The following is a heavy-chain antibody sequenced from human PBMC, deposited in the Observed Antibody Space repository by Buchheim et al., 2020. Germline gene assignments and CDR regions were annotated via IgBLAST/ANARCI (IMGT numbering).Heavy chain of an antibody. CDR3: ARGSYQTGWRGFSYYSMDV. CDR2: IYSGGST. J-gene: IGHJ6*02. Sequence: HLQGSGPGLVRPSETLSLTCTVSGASINSGGYYWDWVRQPPGKGLEWVGHIYSGGSTYFNPSLKSRVTFSFDASNNQISLMLTSVTAADTGTYYCARGSYQTGWRGFSYYSMDVWGQGT. V-gene: IGHV4-39*07. D-gene: IGHD6-19*01. CDR1: GASINSGGYY.